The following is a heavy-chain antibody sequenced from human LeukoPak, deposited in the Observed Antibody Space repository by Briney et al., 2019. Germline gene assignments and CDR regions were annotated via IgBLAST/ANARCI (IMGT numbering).Heavy chain of an antibody. CDR2: ISSSSSYI. J-gene: IGHJ4*02. CDR1: GFTFSSYS. Sequence: SGGSLRLSCAASGFTFSSYSMNWVRQAPGKGLEWVSSISSSSSYIYYADSVKGRFTISRDNAKNSLYLQMNSLRAEDTAVYYCASSYDYIWGSYLTRFDYWGQATLVTVSS. V-gene: IGHV3-21*01. D-gene: IGHD3-16*02. CDR3: ASSYDYIWGSYLTRFDY.